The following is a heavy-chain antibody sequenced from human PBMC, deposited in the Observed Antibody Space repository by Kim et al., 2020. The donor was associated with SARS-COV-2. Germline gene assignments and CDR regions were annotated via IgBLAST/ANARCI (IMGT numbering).Heavy chain of an antibody. CDR3: ARDYYGSGSYSY. Sequence: ETLSLTCTVSGGSISSSSYYWGWIRQPPGKGLEWIGSIYYSGSTYYNPSLKSRVTISVDTSKNQFSLKLSSVTAADTAVYYCARDYYGSGSYSYWGQGTLVTVSS. D-gene: IGHD3-10*01. CDR1: GGSISSSSYY. CDR2: IYYSGST. V-gene: IGHV4-39*07. J-gene: IGHJ4*02.